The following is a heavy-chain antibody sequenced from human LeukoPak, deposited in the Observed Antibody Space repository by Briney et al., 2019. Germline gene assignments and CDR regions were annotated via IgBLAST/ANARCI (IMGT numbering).Heavy chain of an antibody. J-gene: IGHJ4*02. CDR3: AREEVIAAAGPTLDY. CDR2: INPNSGGT. Sequence: APVKVSCKASGYTFTDYYMHWVRQAPGQGLGWMGWINPNSGGTNYAQKFQGRVTMTRDTSISTAYMELSRLRSDDTAVFYCAREEVIAAAGPTLDYWGQGALVTVYS. V-gene: IGHV1-2*02. CDR1: GYTFTDYY. D-gene: IGHD6-13*01.